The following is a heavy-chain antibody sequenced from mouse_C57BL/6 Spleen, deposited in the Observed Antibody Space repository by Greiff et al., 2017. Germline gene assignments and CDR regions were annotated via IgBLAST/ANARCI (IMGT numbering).Heavy chain of an antibody. CDR3: ARRDYGSSYARYYYAMDY. J-gene: IGHJ4*01. CDR1: GYTFTSYW. CDR2: IDPSDSYT. D-gene: IGHD1-1*01. V-gene: IGHV1-69*01. Sequence: QVQLQQPGAELVMPGASVKLSCKASGYTFTSYWMPWVKQRPGQGLEWIGEIDPSDSYTNYNPQFKGTSTLTVDKSSSTAYMQLSSLTSEDSAVYYCARRDYGSSYARYYYAMDYWGQGTSVTVSS.